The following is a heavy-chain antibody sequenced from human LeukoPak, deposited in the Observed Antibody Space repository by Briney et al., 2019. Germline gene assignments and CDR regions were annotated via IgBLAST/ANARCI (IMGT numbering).Heavy chain of an antibody. CDR1: GYTFTVYY. CDR2: INANSGGT. V-gene: IGHV1-2*02. D-gene: IGHD6-13*01. Sequence: SSVKVSCTASGYTFTVYYLHWVRQAPGQGLEWMGWINANSGGTNYAQKFQVSVTMTRDTSISTAYMELSRLRSDDTAVYYCARDRLAAAGTYYYYTMDVWGQGTTVAVCS. CDR3: ARDRLAAAGTYYYYTMDV. J-gene: IGHJ6*02.